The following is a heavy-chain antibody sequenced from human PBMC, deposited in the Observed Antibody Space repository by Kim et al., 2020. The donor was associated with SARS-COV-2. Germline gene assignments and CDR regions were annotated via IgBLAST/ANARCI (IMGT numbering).Heavy chain of an antibody. J-gene: IGHJ6*02. CDR2: INTNTGNP. CDR3: ARDDVALIWFGAPYYYYGMDV. D-gene: IGHD3-10*01. CDR1: GYTFTSYA. Sequence: ASVKVSCKASGYTFTSYAMNWVRQAPGQGLEWMGWINTNTGNPTYAQGFTGRFVFSLDTSVSTAYLQISSLKAEDTAVYYCARDDVALIWFGAPYYYYGMDVWGQGTTVTVSS. V-gene: IGHV7-4-1*02.